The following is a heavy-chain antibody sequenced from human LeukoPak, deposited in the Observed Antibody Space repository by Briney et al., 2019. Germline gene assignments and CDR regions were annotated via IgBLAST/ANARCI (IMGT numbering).Heavy chain of an antibody. J-gene: IGHJ4*02. CDR1: GYTFTSYD. D-gene: IGHD3-22*01. Sequence: GASVKVSCKASGYTFTSYDINWVRQATGQGLEWMGWMNPNSGNTGYAQKFQGRVTMTRNTSISTAYMELSSLRSEDTAVYYRARGLPYDSSGYYPGYWGQGTLVTVSS. CDR3: ARGLPYDSSGYYPGY. V-gene: IGHV1-8*01. CDR2: MNPNSGNT.